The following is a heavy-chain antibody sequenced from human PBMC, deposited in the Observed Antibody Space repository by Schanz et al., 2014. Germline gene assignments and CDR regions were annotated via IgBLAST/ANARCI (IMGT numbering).Heavy chain of an antibody. CDR2: ITNKPNNYNT. D-gene: IGHD3-16*01. J-gene: IGHJ4*02. CDR1: GFTFRSYV. Sequence: VQLVESGGGVVQPGRSLRLSCAASGFTFRSYVMHWVRQAPGKGLEWVGRITNKPNNYNTEYAASVKGRFTISRDDSRNSLYLQMSSLKTEDTAVYYCVRLDVHDYWGQGTLVAVSA. CDR3: VRLDVHDY. V-gene: IGHV3-72*01.